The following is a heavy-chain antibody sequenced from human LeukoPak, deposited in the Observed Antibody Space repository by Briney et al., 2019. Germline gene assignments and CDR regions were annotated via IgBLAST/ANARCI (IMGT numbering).Heavy chain of an antibody. CDR2: INHSGST. J-gene: IGHJ3*02. CDR3: ARRRPGVAFDI. D-gene: IGHD2-8*01. CDR1: GGSFSGYY. V-gene: IGHV4-34*01. Sequence: SETLSLTCAVYGGSFSGYYWSWIRQPPGKGLEWIGEINHSGSTNYNPSLKSRVTISVDTSKNQFSLKLSSVTAADTAVYYCARRRPGVAFDIWGQGTMVTVSS.